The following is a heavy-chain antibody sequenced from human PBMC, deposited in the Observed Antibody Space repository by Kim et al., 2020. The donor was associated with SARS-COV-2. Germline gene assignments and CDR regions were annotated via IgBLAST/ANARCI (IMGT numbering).Heavy chain of an antibody. V-gene: IGHV3-53*01. J-gene: IGHJ6*02. D-gene: IGHD2-2*01. Sequence: GGSLRLSCTASDLTVRTNYMTWVRQAPGKGLEWVSVIYIGGSTYYADSVKGRFTISRDNSKNTVYLQMNSLSAEDTAVYYCARDRGGVGYANSLLYGMDVWGQGTTVTVSS. CDR3: ARDRGGVGYANSLLYGMDV. CDR2: IYIGGST. CDR1: DLTVRTNY.